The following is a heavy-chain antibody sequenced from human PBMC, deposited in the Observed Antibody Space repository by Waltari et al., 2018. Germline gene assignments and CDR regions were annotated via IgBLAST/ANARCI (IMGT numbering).Heavy chain of an antibody. J-gene: IGHJ4*02. CDR1: GLTFPPYA. V-gene: IGHV3-23*01. CDR3: AKGQQYNYGREQYYFDY. CDR2: ISGSGGRT. Sequence: EVQLLESGGVLVQHGGSLGLSCEASGLTFPPYAMSWVRQAPGRGLEWVAGISGSGGRTFYVDSVKGRLTISRDNARNTLYLQMNNLRAEDTAVYYCAKGQQYNYGREQYYFDYWGQGTLVTVSS. D-gene: IGHD1-1*01.